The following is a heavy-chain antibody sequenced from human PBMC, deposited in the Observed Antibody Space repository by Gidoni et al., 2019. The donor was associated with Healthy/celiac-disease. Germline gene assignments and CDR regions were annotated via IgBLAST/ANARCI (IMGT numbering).Heavy chain of an antibody. CDR1: GGSFSGYY. CDR2: INHSGST. CDR3: ARGSDIVVVPAAHPLGRYYYGMDV. J-gene: IGHJ6*02. Sequence: QVQLQQWGAGLLKPSETLSLTCAVYGGSFSGYYWSWIRQPPGKGLEWIGEINHSGSTNYNPSLKSRVTISVDTSKNQFSLKLSSVTAADTAVYYCARGSDIVVVPAAHPLGRYYYGMDVWGQGTTVTVSS. D-gene: IGHD2-2*01. V-gene: IGHV4-34*01.